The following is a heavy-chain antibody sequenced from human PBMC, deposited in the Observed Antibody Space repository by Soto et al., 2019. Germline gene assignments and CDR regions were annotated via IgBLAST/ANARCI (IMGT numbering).Heavy chain of an antibody. V-gene: IGHV3-23*01. D-gene: IGHD4-17*01. J-gene: IGHJ4*02. CDR3: AKIVLYSVTIDFDY. CDR2: ISGSGGST. Sequence: LRLSCAASGFTFSSYAMSWVRQAPGKGLEWVSAISGSGGSTYYADSVKGRFTISRDNSKNTLYLQMNSLRAEDTAVYYCAKIVLYSVTIDFDYWGQGTLVTVSS. CDR1: GFTFSSYA.